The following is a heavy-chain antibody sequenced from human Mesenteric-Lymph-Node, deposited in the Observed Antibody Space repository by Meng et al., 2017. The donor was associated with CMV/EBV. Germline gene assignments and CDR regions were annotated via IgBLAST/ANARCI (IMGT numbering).Heavy chain of an antibody. Sequence: GESLKISCAASGFTFNTYPMHWVRQAPGTGLEWVAVTSHDGSIKYYGDSVKGRFTISRDNFKNTLYLQMNSLRPEDTAVYYCARSYRAVLYGSGSYLSYWGQGTVVTVSS. CDR2: TSHDGSIK. J-gene: IGHJ4*02. CDR1: GFTFNTYP. D-gene: IGHD3-10*01. CDR3: ARSYRAVLYGSGSYLSY. V-gene: IGHV3-30-3*01.